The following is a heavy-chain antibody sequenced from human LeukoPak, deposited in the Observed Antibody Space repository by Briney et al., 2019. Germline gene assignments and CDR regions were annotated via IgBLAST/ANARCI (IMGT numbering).Heavy chain of an antibody. CDR1: GFTVSSNY. D-gene: IGHD6-19*01. J-gene: IGHJ6*02. V-gene: IGHV3-53*01. CDR3: ARCSPQRGMDV. Sequence: GGSLRLSCAASGFTVSSNYMSWVRQAPGKGLEWVSVIYSGGSTYYADSVKGRFTISRDNSKNTLYLQMNSLRAEDTAVYYCARCSPQRGMDVWGQGTTVTVSS. CDR2: IYSGGST.